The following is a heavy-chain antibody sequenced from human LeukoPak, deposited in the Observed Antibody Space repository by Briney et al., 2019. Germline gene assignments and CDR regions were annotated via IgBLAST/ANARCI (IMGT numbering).Heavy chain of an antibody. D-gene: IGHD2-2*02. CDR1: GYTFTGYY. J-gene: IGHJ4*02. CDR3: ARGIVVVPAAILKSHDY. Sequence: ASVKVSCKASGYTFTGYYMHWVRQAPGQGLEWMGWINPNSGGTNYAQKFQGRVTMTRDTSISTAYMELSRLRPDDTAVYYCARGIVVVPAAILKSHDYWGQGTLVTVSS. CDR2: INPNSGGT. V-gene: IGHV1-2*02.